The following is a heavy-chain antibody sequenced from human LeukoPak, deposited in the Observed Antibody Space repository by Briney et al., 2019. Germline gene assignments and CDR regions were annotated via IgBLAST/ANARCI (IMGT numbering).Heavy chain of an antibody. CDR3: ARLPHTAGYCSGGSCYGYYYGMDV. CDR2: ISSSSSTI. V-gene: IGHV3-48*01. J-gene: IGHJ6*02. Sequence: PGGSLRLSCAASGFTLSSYSMNWVRQAPGKGLEWVSYISSSSSTIYYADSVKGRFTISRDNAKNSLYLQMNSLRAEDTAVYYCARLPHTAGYCSGGSCYGYYYGMDVWGQGTTVTVSS. D-gene: IGHD2-15*01. CDR1: GFTLSSYS.